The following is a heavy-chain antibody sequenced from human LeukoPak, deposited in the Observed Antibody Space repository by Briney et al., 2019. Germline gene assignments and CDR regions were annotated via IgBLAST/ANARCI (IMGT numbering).Heavy chain of an antibody. CDR2: INPSGGST. CDR3: ARDGQLIREYGDSVIYYFDY. D-gene: IGHD4-17*01. J-gene: IGHJ4*02. Sequence: ASVKVSCKASGYTFTSYYMHWVRQAPGQGLEWMGIINPSGGSTSYAQKFQGGVTMTRDTSTSTVYMELSSLRSEDTAVYYCARDGQLIREYGDSVIYYFDYWGQGTLVTVSS. V-gene: IGHV1-46*01. CDR1: GYTFTSYY.